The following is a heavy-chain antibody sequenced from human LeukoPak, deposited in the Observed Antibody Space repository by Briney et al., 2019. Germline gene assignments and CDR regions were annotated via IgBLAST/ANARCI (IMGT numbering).Heavy chain of an antibody. Sequence: SETLSLTCTVSGGSISSYYWNWIRQPPGKGLEWIGYIYYSGSTNYNPSLKSRVTISVDTSKNQFSLKLSSVTAADTAMYYCASPRFGTYYYFYMDVWGKGTTVTVSS. V-gene: IGHV4-59*08. D-gene: IGHD3-16*01. CDR1: GGSISSYY. CDR3: ASPRFGTYYYFYMDV. J-gene: IGHJ6*03. CDR2: IYYSGST.